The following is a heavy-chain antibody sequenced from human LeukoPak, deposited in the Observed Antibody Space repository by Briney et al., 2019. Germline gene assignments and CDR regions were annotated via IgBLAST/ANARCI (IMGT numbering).Heavy chain of an antibody. V-gene: IGHV4-34*01. CDR1: GGSFSGYY. CDR3: ARLKTVTLYYYYYGMDV. D-gene: IGHD4-4*01. Sequence: PSETLSLTCAVYGGSFSGYYWSWIRQPPGKGLEWIGGIYYSGSTYYNPSLKSRVTISVDTSKNQFSLKLSSVTAADTAVYYCARLKTVTLYYYYYGMDVWGQGTTVTVSS. J-gene: IGHJ6*02. CDR2: IYYSGST.